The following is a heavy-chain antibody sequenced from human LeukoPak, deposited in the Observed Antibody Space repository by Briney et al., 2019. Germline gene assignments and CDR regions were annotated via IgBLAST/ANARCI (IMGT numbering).Heavy chain of an antibody. CDR3: ARGGGTDFLDWFDP. CDR1: GGSISSYY. D-gene: IGHD1-26*01. CDR2: IYPSGST. Sequence: PSETLSLTCTVSGGSISSYYWNWIRQPTGKGLEWIGRIYPSGSTNDNPSLKSRVTMSVDTSNNQISLRLNSVTAADTAVYYCARGGGTDFLDWFDPWGQGTLVTVSS. V-gene: IGHV4-4*07. J-gene: IGHJ5*02.